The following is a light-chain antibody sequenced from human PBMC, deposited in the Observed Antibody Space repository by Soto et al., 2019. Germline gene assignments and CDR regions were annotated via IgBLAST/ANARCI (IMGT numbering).Light chain of an antibody. CDR1: SSDIGGTNY. CDR2: SNN. Sequence: QSVLTQPPSASGTPGQRVFISCSGSSSDIGGTNYAYWYQQLPGAAPKLLMHSNNLRPSGVPKRISGSKSGTSASLAISGLRSEDEAVYYCASWDDRLGAVIFGGGTKVTVL. J-gene: IGLJ2*01. V-gene: IGLV1-47*02. CDR3: ASWDDRLGAVI.